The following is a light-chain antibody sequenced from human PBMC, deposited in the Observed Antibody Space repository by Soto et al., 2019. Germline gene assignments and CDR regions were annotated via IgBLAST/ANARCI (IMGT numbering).Light chain of an antibody. J-gene: IGKJ1*01. V-gene: IGKV1-5*03. CDR1: QTISSW. CDR3: QHYNSYSEA. CDR2: KAY. Sequence: QMTQYPSTMSGSVGDRCTTTRLASQTISSWLAWYQQKPGKAHKLLIYKAYTLKSGVTSRFSGSGSGTEFTLTISSLQPDDFATYYCQHYNSYSEAVGQGTKVEIK.